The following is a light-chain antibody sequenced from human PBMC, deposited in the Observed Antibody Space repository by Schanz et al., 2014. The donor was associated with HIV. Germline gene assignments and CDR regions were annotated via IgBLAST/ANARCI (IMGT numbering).Light chain of an antibody. V-gene: IGLV2-14*02. Sequence: QSALTQPASVSGSPGQSITISCTGTTSDIGTYDLVSWYQQHPGKAPKLMIYDVSNRPSGVSNRFSGSKSGNTASLTISGLQAEDEADYYCNSYAGSNSWVFGGGTKLTVL. CDR2: DVS. CDR3: NSYAGSNSWV. J-gene: IGLJ3*02. CDR1: TSDIGTYDL.